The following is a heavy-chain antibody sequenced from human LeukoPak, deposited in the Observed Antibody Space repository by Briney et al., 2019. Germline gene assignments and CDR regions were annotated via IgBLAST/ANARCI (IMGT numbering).Heavy chain of an antibody. CDR2: IYYSGST. J-gene: IGHJ4*02. Sequence: SETLSLTCTVSGGSISSSSYYWGWIRQPPGKGLEWIGRIYYSGSTYYSPSLKSRVTISVDTSKNQFSLKLSSVTAADTAVYYCATTASHFDYWGQGTLVTVSS. CDR1: GGSISSSSYY. CDR3: ATTASHFDY. V-gene: IGHV4-39*01.